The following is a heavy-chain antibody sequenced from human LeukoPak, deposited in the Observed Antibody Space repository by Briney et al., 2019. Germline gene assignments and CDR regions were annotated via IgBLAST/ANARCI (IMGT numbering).Heavy chain of an antibody. V-gene: IGHV4-4*02. CDR2: IYHSGST. Sequence: GTLSLTCAVSGGSISSSNWWSWVRQPPGKGLEWIGEIYHSGSTNYNPSLNSRVTISVDTSKNQFSLRLSSVTAADTAVYYCARHGPTVSGSSWPYFDYWGQGTLVAVSS. J-gene: IGHJ4*02. D-gene: IGHD6-13*01. CDR1: GGSISSSNW. CDR3: ARHGPTVSGSSWPYFDY.